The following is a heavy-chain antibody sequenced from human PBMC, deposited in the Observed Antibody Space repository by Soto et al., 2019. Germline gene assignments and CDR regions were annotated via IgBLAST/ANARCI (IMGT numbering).Heavy chain of an antibody. D-gene: IGHD2-15*01. J-gene: IGHJ4*02. V-gene: IGHV4-39*01. CDR2: IFFTGNI. Sequence: SETLSLTCTVSGASLSSISYYWGWIRQPPGKGLEWVGSIFFTGNIYYNPSLKSRVTISVDTSRNQFSLMVNSVNAADTAVYYCASRHCSGGSRYNPGFDSWGQGALVTV. CDR3: ASRHCSGGSRYNPGFDS. CDR1: GASLSSISYY.